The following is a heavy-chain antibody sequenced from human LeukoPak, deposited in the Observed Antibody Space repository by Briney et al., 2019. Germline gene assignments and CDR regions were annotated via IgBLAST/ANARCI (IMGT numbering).Heavy chain of an antibody. CDR3: AREKWEPPYYYFGLDV. Sequence: SVKVSCKASGGIFNTYAITWVRQAPGQGLEWMGGIIPFFGAPNYAQKFQGRVTLIADESTSTAYMELSSLTSEDTAVYYCAREKWEPPYYYFGLDVWGQGTTVTVSS. V-gene: IGHV1-69*13. CDR1: GGIFNTYA. J-gene: IGHJ6*02. CDR2: IIPFFGAP. D-gene: IGHD1-26*01.